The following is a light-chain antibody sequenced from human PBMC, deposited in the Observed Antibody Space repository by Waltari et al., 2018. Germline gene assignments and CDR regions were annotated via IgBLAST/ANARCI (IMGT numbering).Light chain of an antibody. Sequence: IVMTQSPLSLAVTPGEPASIACRPGQSLLHDNGENYLDWDLQKPGQSLQLVIYLGSTRASVVPDRFRGCGSGTDFTLKITRVEAGDVGIYYCMQALQTPGTFGQGTKLEIK. CDR3: MQALQTPGT. CDR2: LGS. V-gene: IGKV2-28*01. CDR1: QSLLHDNGENY. J-gene: IGKJ2*01.